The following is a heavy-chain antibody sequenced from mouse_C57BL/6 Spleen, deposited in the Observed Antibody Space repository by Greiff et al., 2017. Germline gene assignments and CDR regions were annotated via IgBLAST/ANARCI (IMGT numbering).Heavy chain of an antibody. J-gene: IGHJ4*01. D-gene: IGHD2-2*01. Sequence: VHLVESDAELVKPGASVKISCKVSGYTFTDHTIHWMKQRPEQGLEWIGYIYPRDGSTKYNEKFKGKATLTADKSSSTAYMQLNSLTSEDSAVYFCARVDYGYDGGHAMDYWGQGTSVTVSS. CDR2: IYPRDGST. CDR1: GYTFTDHT. V-gene: IGHV1-78*01. CDR3: ARVDYGYDGGHAMDY.